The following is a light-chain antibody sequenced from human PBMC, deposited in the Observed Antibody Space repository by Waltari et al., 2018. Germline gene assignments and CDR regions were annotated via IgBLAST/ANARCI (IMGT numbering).Light chain of an antibody. CDR1: QSVSSY. CDR3: QHYERLPAT. Sequence: IVLTQSPGTLSLSPGERATLTCSASQSVSSYLAWYQQKPGQAPKLLIYGASTRATGIPDRFTGSGSGTDFSLTISSLEPEDLAIYFCQHYERLPATFGQGTKVEIK. J-gene: IGKJ1*01. CDR2: GAS. V-gene: IGKV3-20*01.